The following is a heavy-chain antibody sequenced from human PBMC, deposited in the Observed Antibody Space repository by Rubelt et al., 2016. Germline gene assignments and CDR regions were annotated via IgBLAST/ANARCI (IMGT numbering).Heavy chain of an antibody. D-gene: IGHD3-16*02. CDR2: ISAYNGNT. Sequence: QVQLVQSGAEVTKPGASVKVSCKASGYTFTSYGISWVRQAPGQGLTWIGWISAYNGNTNYAQKLQGRVTMTTATSTRTAYMELRSLRSDDTAVYYCARVMITFGGVIEVGWFDPWGQGTLVTVSS. V-gene: IGHV1-18*01. CDR3: ARVMITFGGVIEVGWFDP. J-gene: IGHJ5*02. CDR1: GYTFTSYG.